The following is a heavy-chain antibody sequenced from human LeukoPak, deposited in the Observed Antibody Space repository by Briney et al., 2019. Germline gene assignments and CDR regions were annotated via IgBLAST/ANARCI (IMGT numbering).Heavy chain of an antibody. V-gene: IGHV3-23*01. CDR2: ISGSGGST. CDR3: AKDSSAFDI. J-gene: IGHJ3*02. CDR1: GFTFSSYG. Sequence: GGSLRLSCAASGFTFSSYGMSWVRQAPGKGLEWVSVISGSGGSTYYADSVKGRFTISRDNSKNTLYLQMNSLRVEDTAVYYCAKDSSAFDIWGQGTMVTVSS.